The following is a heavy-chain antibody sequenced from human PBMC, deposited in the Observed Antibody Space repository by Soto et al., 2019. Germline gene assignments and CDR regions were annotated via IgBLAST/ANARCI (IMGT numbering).Heavy chain of an antibody. CDR3: AKGETLREPGIAAAQDY. Sequence: EVQLLESGGGLVQPGGSLRLSCAASGFTFSSYAISWVRQAPGKGLEWVSAISGSGGSTYYADSVKGRFTISRDNSKNTLYLQMNSLRAEDTAVYYCAKGETLREPGIAAAQDYWGQGTLVTVSS. V-gene: IGHV3-23*01. D-gene: IGHD6-13*01. CDR2: ISGSGGST. CDR1: GFTFSSYA. J-gene: IGHJ4*02.